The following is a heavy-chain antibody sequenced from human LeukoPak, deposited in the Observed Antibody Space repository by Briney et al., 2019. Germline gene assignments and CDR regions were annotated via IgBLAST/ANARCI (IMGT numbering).Heavy chain of an antibody. V-gene: IGHV3-66*02. Sequence: GSLRLSCAASGFTVSSNYMSWVRQAPGKGLEWVSVIHSGGSTYYADSVKGRFTISRDNSKNTLYLQMNSLRAEDTAVYYCARERCSSTSCCYYYMDVWGKGTTVTVSS. J-gene: IGHJ6*03. D-gene: IGHD2-2*01. CDR3: ARERCSSTSCCYYYMDV. CDR2: IHSGGST. CDR1: GFTVSSNY.